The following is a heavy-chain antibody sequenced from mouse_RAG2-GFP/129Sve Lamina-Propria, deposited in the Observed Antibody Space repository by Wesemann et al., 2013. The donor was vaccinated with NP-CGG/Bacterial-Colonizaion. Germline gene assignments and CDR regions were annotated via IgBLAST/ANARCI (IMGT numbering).Heavy chain of an antibody. J-gene: IGHJ1*03. Sequence: VQLQQSGPELVKPGASVKLSCKASGYTFTSYWMHWVKQRPGQGLEWIGNINPSNGGTNYNEKFKSKATLTVDKSSSTAYMQLSSLTSEDSAVYYCARNYYDYPWYFDVWGTGTTVTVSS. D-gene: IGHD2-4*01. CDR2: INPSNGGT. CDR3: ARNYYDYPWYFDV. CDR1: GYTFTSYW. V-gene: IGHV1-53*01.